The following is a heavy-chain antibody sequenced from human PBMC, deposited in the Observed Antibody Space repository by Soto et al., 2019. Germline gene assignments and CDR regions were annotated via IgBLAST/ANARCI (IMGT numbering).Heavy chain of an antibody. CDR2: ISWDGGST. V-gene: IGHV3-43*01. CDR3: AKESGPYDFWSGYYPLGYYGMDV. Sequence: GGSLRLSCAASGFTFDDYTMHWVRQAPGKGLEWVSLISWDGGSTYYADSVKGRFTNSRDNSKNSLYLQMNSLRTEDTALYYCAKESGPYDFWSGYYPLGYYGMDVWGQGTTVTVSS. D-gene: IGHD3-3*01. CDR1: GFTFDDYT. J-gene: IGHJ6*02.